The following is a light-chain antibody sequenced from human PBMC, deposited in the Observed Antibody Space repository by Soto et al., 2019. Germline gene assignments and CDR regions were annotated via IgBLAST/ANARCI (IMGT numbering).Light chain of an antibody. CDR2: EVS. CDR1: GSDVGGYKY. J-gene: IGLJ1*01. CDR3: SSYTSSVTYV. V-gene: IGLV2-14*01. Sequence: QSALTQPASVSGSPGQSITIPCTGSGSDVGGYKYVSWYQQYPGKAPKLIIFEVSNRPSGVSDRFSGSKSGNTASLTIAGLQAEDEADYFCSSYTSSVTYVFGTGTKLTVL.